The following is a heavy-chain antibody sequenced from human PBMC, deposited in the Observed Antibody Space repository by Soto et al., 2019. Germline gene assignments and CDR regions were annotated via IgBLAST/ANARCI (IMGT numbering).Heavy chain of an antibody. V-gene: IGHV1-69*02. Sequence: QVQLVQSGAEVKKPGSSVKVSCKASGGTFSSYTISWVRQAPGQGLEWMVRIIPILGIANYAQKFKGRVPITADKSTSTAYMELSSLRSEDTAVYYCARGQVAAAPDYWGQGTLVTVSS. CDR2: IIPILGIA. D-gene: IGHD6-13*01. CDR1: GGTFSSYT. CDR3: ARGQVAAAPDY. J-gene: IGHJ4*02.